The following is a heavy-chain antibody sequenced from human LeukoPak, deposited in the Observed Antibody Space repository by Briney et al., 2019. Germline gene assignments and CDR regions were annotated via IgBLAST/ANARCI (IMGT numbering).Heavy chain of an antibody. V-gene: IGHV1-69*05. CDR3: ATPTFANAFDI. J-gene: IGHJ3*02. Sequence: WASVKVSCKASGGTFSSYAISWVRQAPGQGLEWMGGIIPIFGTANYAQKFQGRVTITTDESTSTAYMELRSLRSEDDDVYYCATPTFANAFDIWGQGTMVTVSS. CDR1: GGTFSSYA. CDR2: IIPIFGTA. D-gene: IGHD3-16*01.